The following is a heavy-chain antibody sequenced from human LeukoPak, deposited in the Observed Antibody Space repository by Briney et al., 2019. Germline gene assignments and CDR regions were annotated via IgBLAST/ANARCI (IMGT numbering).Heavy chain of an antibody. CDR1: GGSISSSTYY. V-gene: IGHV4-39*01. CDR2: IYYSGST. Sequence: SETLSLTCTVSGGSISSSTYYWGWIRQPPGKGLEWIGSIYYSGSTYNNPSLKSRVTIFVDTSKNQSSLKLSSVTATDTAVYYCARTYGDYDDAFDVWGQGTMVTVSS. J-gene: IGHJ3*01. CDR3: ARTYGDYDDAFDV. D-gene: IGHD4-17*01.